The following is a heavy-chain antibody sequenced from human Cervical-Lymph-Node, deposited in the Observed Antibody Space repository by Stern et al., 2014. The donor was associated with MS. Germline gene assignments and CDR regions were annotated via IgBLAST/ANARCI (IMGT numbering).Heavy chain of an antibody. CDR1: GGTFSDNA. CDR3: ARGAYCGGDCYWGWFES. J-gene: IGHJ4*02. Sequence: EQLEESGAEVKKPGSSVKVSCEASGGTFSDNAFSWVRQAPGQGLEWMGGIIPLFGAADYAQNFQGRVTITADESTVTVYMELSSLRSEDTAVYYCARGAYCGGDCYWGWFESWGQGTLVTVPS. CDR2: IIPLFGAA. D-gene: IGHD2-21*02. V-gene: IGHV1-69*01.